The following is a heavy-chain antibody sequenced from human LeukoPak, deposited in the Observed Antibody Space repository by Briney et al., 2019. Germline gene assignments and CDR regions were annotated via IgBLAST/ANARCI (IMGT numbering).Heavy chain of an antibody. V-gene: IGHV3-23*01. J-gene: IGHJ3*02. Sequence: PGGSLRLSCAASGFTFSSYAMNWVRQAPGKGLEWVSGISGSGTNTDYIDSVKGRFTVSRDNSKNTLYLQMSSLRAEDTAVYYCAKDRFYYYDSSGYYYHDAFDIWGQGTMVTVSS. CDR2: ISGSGTNT. CDR1: GFTFSSYA. D-gene: IGHD3-22*01. CDR3: AKDRFYYYDSSGYYYHDAFDI.